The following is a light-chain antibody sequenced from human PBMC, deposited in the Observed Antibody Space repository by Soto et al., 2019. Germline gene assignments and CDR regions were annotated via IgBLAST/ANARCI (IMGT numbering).Light chain of an antibody. V-gene: IGKV1-39*01. CDR3: QRSYSRPPLT. CDR2: APS. J-gene: IGKJ4*01. CDR1: HSISSY. Sequence: DIQMTQSPSSLSASLGDRVTITCRASHSISSYLNGYQQKPGKASKLLIYAPSSLQSGGPSRFSGSGSGTDLTLTIMSVQPQDFPTYYCQRSYSRPPLTLSGGTKGEIK.